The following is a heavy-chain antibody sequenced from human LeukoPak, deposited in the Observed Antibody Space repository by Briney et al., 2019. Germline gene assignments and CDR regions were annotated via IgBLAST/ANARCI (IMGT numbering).Heavy chain of an antibody. CDR3: ARVIPQGPYYYHGMDV. Sequence: GASVKVSCKASGYTFTSYGIIWVRQAPGQGLEWMEWISADNGNTNYAQKLQDRVTMTTDTSTSTAYMELRSLRSDDTALYYCARVIPQGPYYYHGMDVWGQGTTVTVSS. V-gene: IGHV1-18*01. CDR1: GYTFTSYG. J-gene: IGHJ6*02. CDR2: ISADNGNT. D-gene: IGHD3-16*01.